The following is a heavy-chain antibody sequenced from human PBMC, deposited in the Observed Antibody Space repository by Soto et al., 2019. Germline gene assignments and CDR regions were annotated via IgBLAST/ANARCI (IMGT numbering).Heavy chain of an antibody. J-gene: IGHJ6*02. CDR2: IDPSDSQT. V-gene: IGHV5-10-1*01. Sequence: GESLKISCKGSEYRFNSYWIGWVRQRPGKGLEWMGRIDPSDSQTYYSPSFRGHAPIPVTKPITTAFLQGSSLKASDTAMYYCARHAQFVAPRPNYSYGMDVWGQETTVTGSS. CDR1: EYRFNSYW. CDR3: ARHAQFVAPRPNYSYGMDV. D-gene: IGHD6-6*01.